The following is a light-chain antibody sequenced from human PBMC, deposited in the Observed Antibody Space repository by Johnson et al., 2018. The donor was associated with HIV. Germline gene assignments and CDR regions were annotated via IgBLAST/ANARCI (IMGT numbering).Light chain of an antibody. V-gene: IGLV1-51*01. CDR3: GTWDSSLSAYV. CDR2: DNN. CDR1: SSNIGNNY. Sequence: QSVLTQPPSVSAAPGQKVTISCSGSSSNIGNNYVSWYQQLPGTAPKLLIYDNNRRPSGIPDRFSGSKSGTSATLGITGLQTGDDADYYCGTWDSSLSAYVVGTGNKVTFL. J-gene: IGLJ1*01.